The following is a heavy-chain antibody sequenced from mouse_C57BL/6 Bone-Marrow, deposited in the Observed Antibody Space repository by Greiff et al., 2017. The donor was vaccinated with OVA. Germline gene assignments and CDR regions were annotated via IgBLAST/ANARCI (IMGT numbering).Heavy chain of an antibody. V-gene: IGHV1-15*01. D-gene: IGHD2-5*01. J-gene: IGHJ4*01. Sequence: QVQLQQSGAELVRPGASVTLSCKASGYTFTDYEMHWVKQRPVHGLEWIGAIDPGTGGTAYNQKFKGKAILTADKSSSTAYMELLRLTSEDSAVSYCTRGSSNYYAMDYWGQGTSVTVSS. CDR3: TRGSSNYYAMDY. CDR1: GYTFTDYE. CDR2: IDPGTGGT.